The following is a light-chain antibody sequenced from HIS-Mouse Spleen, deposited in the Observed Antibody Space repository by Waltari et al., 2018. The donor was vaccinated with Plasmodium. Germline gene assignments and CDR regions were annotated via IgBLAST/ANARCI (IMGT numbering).Light chain of an antibody. V-gene: IGKV3-15*01. CDR2: GAS. CDR1: QSVSSN. J-gene: IGKJ3*01. CDR3: QQYNNWSFT. Sequence: EIVMTQSPATLSVSPGDRATLSSKASQSVSSNLAWYQQKPVQAPRLLIYGASTRATGIPARFSGSGSGTEFTLTISSLQSEDFAVYYCQQYNNWSFTFGPGTKVDIK.